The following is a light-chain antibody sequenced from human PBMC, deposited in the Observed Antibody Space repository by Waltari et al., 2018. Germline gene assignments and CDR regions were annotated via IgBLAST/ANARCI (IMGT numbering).Light chain of an antibody. CDR2: RHD. J-gene: IGLJ3*02. Sequence: QSVLTQPPSASATPGQRVTISCSGSSSNIGSNIVNWYQQVPGTTPKLLISRHDQRPSGVPDRFSGSKSGTSGSRAISGLRSEDEADYYCAAWDDTLNGRWEFGGGTKLTVL. V-gene: IGLV1-44*01. CDR1: SSNIGSNI. CDR3: AAWDDTLNGRWE.